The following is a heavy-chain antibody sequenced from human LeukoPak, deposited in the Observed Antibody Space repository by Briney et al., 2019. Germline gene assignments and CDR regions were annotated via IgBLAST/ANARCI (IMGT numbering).Heavy chain of an antibody. CDR2: IIPIFGTA. J-gene: IGHJ3*02. D-gene: IGHD3-3*01. CDR3: ARDGSELYYDFWSGARAFDI. CDR1: GGTFSSYA. Sequence: SVKVSCKASGGTFSSYAISWVRQAPGQGLEWMGGIIPIFGTANYAQKFQGRVTITTDESTSTAYMELSSLRSEDTAVYYCARDGSELYYDFWSGARAFDIWGQGIMVTVSS. V-gene: IGHV1-69*05.